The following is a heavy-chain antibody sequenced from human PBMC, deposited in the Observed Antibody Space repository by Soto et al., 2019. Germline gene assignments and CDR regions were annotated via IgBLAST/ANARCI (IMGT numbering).Heavy chain of an antibody. CDR2: ISGSGGST. Sequence: EGQLVESGGGLVQPGRSLRLSCAASGFIFDDYAMHWVRQAPGKGLEWVSGISGSGGSTYYADSVKGRFTISRDNSKNTLYLQMNSLRAEDTAVYYCAKDSEYSYGDWGQGTLVTVSS. D-gene: IGHD5-18*01. J-gene: IGHJ4*02. CDR3: AKDSEYSYGD. V-gene: IGHV3-23*04. CDR1: GFIFDDYA.